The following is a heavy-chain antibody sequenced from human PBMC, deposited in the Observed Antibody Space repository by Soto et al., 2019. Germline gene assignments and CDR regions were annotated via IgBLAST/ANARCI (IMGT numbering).Heavy chain of an antibody. Sequence: GGSLRLSCAASGFTFSSYWMSWVRQAPGKGLEWVANIKQDGSEKYYVDSVKGRFTISRDNAKNSLYLQMNSLRAEDTAVYYCARVCNSVFFGSSRWFDPWGQGTLVTVSS. CDR3: ARVCNSVFFGSSRWFDP. V-gene: IGHV3-7*05. D-gene: IGHD2-8*01. CDR1: GFTFSSYW. CDR2: IKQDGSEK. J-gene: IGHJ5*02.